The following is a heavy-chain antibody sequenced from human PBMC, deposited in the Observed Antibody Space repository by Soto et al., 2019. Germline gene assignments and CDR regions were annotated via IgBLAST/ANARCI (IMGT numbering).Heavy chain of an antibody. V-gene: IGHV3-33*01. CDR3: ARPHYYDSSGYSPYYGMDV. Sequence: PGGSLRLSCAASGFTFSSYGMHWVRQAPGKGLEWVAVIWYDGSNKYYADSVKGRFTISRDNSKNTLYLQMNSLRAEDTAVYYCARPHYYDSSGYSPYYGMDVWGQGTTVTVSS. CDR1: GFTFSSYG. CDR2: IWYDGSNK. D-gene: IGHD3-22*01. J-gene: IGHJ6*02.